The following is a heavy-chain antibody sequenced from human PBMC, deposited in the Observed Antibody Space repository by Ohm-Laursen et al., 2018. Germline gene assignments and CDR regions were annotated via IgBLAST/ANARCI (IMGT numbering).Heavy chain of an antibody. CDR2: RYNSGRT. J-gene: IGHJ4*02. Sequence: SHTLSLTCTVSGDSINSYYWSWIWQPAATGLGWVGSRYNSGRTYYNPSLKSRVTISVDTSKNQFSLKLSSVTPADTAVYYCARSRGYDYGDDGTLGYWGQGTLVTVSS. D-gene: IGHD4-17*01. CDR1: GDSINSYY. CDR3: ARSRGYDYGDDGTLGY. V-gene: IGHV4-4*07.